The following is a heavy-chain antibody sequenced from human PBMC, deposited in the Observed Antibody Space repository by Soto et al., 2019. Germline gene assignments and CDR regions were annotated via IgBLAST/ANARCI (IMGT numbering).Heavy chain of an antibody. Sequence: QVQLVQSGAEVKKPGSSVKVSCKTSGGTFSSYTFGWVRQAPGQGLEWMGGIIPLFTTPNFAQKFQDRVTITADESTSTVYMELTSLRAEDTAMYYWAKGLRIFGVDYGFDVWGPGTMVTVSS. CDR1: GGTFSSYT. D-gene: IGHD3-3*01. CDR3: AKGLRIFGVDYGFDV. CDR2: IIPLFTTP. J-gene: IGHJ3*01. V-gene: IGHV1-69*12.